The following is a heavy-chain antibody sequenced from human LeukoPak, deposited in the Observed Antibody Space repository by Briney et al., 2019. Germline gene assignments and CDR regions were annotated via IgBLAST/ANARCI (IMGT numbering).Heavy chain of an antibody. Sequence: GTSVKVSCKASGGTFSSYAISWVRQAPGQGLEWMGGIIPIFGTANYAQKFQGRVTITADESTSTAYMELSSLRSEDTAVYYCARTTELDPSHYYMDVWGKGTTVTVSS. V-gene: IGHV1-69*13. CDR3: ARTTELDPSHYYMDV. CDR1: GGTFSSYA. CDR2: IIPIFGTA. J-gene: IGHJ6*03. D-gene: IGHD1-1*01.